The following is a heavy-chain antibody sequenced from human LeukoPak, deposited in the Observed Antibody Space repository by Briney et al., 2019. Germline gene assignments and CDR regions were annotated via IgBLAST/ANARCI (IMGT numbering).Heavy chain of an antibody. CDR1: GFTFSAYW. CDR2: IKDDGSDK. J-gene: IGHJ4*02. V-gene: IGHV3-7*01. Sequence: GGSLRLSCAASGFTFSAYWMSWVRQAPGKGLEGVANIKDDGSDKYYVDSVKGRFTISRDNAKNSLYLQMNSLRDDDTAVYYCARAAGGTSRDYWGQGTLVTVSS. D-gene: IGHD1-26*01. CDR3: ARAAGGTSRDY.